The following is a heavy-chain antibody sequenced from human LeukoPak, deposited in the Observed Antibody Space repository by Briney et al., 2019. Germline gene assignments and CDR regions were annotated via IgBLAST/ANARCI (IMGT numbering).Heavy chain of an antibody. D-gene: IGHD3-9*01. Sequence: GGSLRLSCAASGFTFSSYSMSWVRQASGKGLEWVSSISSSSSYIYYADSVKGRFTISRDNAKNSLYLQMNSLRAEDTAVYYCARDYLPGYPFYPLGYWGQGTLVTVSS. CDR1: GFTFSSYS. J-gene: IGHJ4*02. V-gene: IGHV3-21*01. CDR3: ARDYLPGYPFYPLGY. CDR2: ISSSSSYI.